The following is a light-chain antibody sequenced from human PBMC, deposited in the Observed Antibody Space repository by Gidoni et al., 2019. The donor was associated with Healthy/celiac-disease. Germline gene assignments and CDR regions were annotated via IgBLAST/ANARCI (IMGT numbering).Light chain of an antibody. V-gene: IGKV3-11*01. CDR1: QSVSSY. CDR2: DAS. CDR3: QQRSNWLELT. J-gene: IGKJ4*01. Sequence: EIVLTQSPATLSLSPGERATLSCRASQSVSSYLAWYQQKPGQAPRLLIYDASNRATGIPARFSGSGSGTDFTLTISRLGPEDFAFYYCQQRSNWLELTFGGGTKVEIK.